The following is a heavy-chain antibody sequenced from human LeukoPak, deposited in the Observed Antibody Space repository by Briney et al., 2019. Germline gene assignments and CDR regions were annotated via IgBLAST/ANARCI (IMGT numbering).Heavy chain of an antibody. CDR3: AREAPQYSSSWEYGMDV. CDR1: GYTFTSYG. J-gene: IGHJ6*04. Sequence: ASAKVSCKASGYTFTSYGISWVRQAPGQGLEWMGWISAYNGNTNYAQKLQGRVTMTTDTSTSTAYMELRSLRSDDTAVYYCAREAPQYSSSWEYGMDVWGKGTTVTVSS. V-gene: IGHV1-18*04. CDR2: ISAYNGNT. D-gene: IGHD6-13*01.